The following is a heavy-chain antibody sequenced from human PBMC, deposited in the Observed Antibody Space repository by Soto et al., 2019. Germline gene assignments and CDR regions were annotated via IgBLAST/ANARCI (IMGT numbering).Heavy chain of an antibody. J-gene: IGHJ4*02. V-gene: IGHV4-61*03. CDR3: ARPTATGKPVLDY. CDR2: IPYSRST. Sequence: SETLSLTFTVSGGSVSSGSNYWSCIRQPAAKGLVWLGYIPYSRSTNYNPSLKSRVTISVDTSKNPFSLKLSSVTAADTAVYYCARPTATGKPVLDYWGQGTLVTVS. CDR1: GGSVSSGSNY. D-gene: IGHD6-13*01.